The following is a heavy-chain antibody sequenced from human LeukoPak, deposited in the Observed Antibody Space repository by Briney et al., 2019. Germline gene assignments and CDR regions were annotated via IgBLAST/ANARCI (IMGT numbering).Heavy chain of an antibody. D-gene: IGHD1-26*01. CDR1: GHRFTSYW. V-gene: IGHV5-51*01. CDR2: IYPVDSDT. CDR3: ATPRGEWELLPSN. Sequence: GESLKISCKTSGHRFTSYWIGWVRQMPGKGLEWMGIIYPVDSDTRYSPSFQGQVTISADKSISTAYLQWTSLKASDTAMYYCATPRGEWELLPSNWGQGTMVTVSS. J-gene: IGHJ3*01.